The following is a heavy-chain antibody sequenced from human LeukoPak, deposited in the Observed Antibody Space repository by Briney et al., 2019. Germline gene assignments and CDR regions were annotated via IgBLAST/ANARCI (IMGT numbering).Heavy chain of an antibody. D-gene: IGHD3-22*01. V-gene: IGHV4-4*07. CDR3: ARDYYDSSGYYNWFDP. J-gene: IGHJ5*02. CDR2: IYTSGST. CDR1: GVSISSYY. Sequence: SEALSLTCTVSGVSISSYYWSWIRQPAGKGLEWIGRIYTSGSTNYNPSLKSRVTMSVDTSKNQFSLKLSSVTAADTAVYYCARDYYDSSGYYNWFDPWGQGTLVTVSS.